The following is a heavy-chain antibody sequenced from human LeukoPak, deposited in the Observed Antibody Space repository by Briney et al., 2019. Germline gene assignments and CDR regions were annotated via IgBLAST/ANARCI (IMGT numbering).Heavy chain of an antibody. CDR3: ARDSVWYDSSNGMDV. V-gene: IGHV3-48*03. D-gene: IGHD3-22*01. CDR2: ISSSGSTI. J-gene: IGHJ6*02. CDR1: GFTFSSYE. Sequence: GGSLRLSCAASGFTFSSYEMNWVRQAPGKGLEWVPYISSSGSTIYYADSVKGRFTISRDNAKNSLYLQMNSLRAEDTAVYYCARDSVWYDSSNGMDVWGQGTTVTVSS.